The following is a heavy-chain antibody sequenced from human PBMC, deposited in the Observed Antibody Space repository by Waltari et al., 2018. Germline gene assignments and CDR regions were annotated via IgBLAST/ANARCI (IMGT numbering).Heavy chain of an antibody. Sequence: HLQLQESGPGLLKPSETLSLTCSVSDVSIRNKRHYWVWIRQPPGQGLEWIGTLSYSGATYSSPSLKSRVTISGDTSRNQLSLILGSVTAADTAVYYCATYIGASIGTAAFDVWGQGTMVTVSA. D-gene: IGHD5-12*01. CDR2: LSYSGAT. CDR3: ATYIGASIGTAAFDV. J-gene: IGHJ3*01. V-gene: IGHV4-39*01. CDR1: DVSIRNKRHY.